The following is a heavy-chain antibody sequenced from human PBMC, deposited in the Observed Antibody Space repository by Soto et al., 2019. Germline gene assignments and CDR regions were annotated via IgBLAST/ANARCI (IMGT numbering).Heavy chain of an antibody. J-gene: IGHJ5*02. V-gene: IGHV1-24*01. D-gene: IGHD3-10*01. CDR3: ATIIDYYYGSGQTFDP. CDR2: FDPEDGET. Sequence: GASVKGSCKVLGYSLTELFIHWVRKTPGKGLEWMGGFDPEDGETIYAQKFQGRVTTTEDTSTDTAYMELSSLRSEDTAVYYCATIIDYYYGSGQTFDPWGQGTLVTVSS. CDR1: GYSLTELF.